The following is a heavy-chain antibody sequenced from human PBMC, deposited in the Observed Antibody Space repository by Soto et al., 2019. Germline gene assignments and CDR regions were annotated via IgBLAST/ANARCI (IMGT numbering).Heavy chain of an antibody. CDR1: GGSISSGDDF. J-gene: IGHJ6*02. V-gene: IGHV4-30-4*01. Sequence: SETLSLTCTVSGGSISSGDDFWTWINQPPGKGLEWIGYIYYSGSTYYNPSLKSRLTMSVDTSKNQFSLKLSSVTAADTAVYYCARDRAKWKDYYYYGMDVWGQGTTVTVSS. D-gene: IGHD1-20*01. CDR3: ARDRAKWKDYYYYGMDV. CDR2: IYYSGST.